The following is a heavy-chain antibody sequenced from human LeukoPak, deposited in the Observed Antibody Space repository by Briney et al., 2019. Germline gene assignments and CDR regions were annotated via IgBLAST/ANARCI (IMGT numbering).Heavy chain of an antibody. CDR2: IYYSGST. CDR1: GDSVSSSSYY. V-gene: IGHV4-30-4*08. Sequence: SETLSLTCTVSGDSVSSSSYYWGWIRQPPGKGLEWIGYIYYSGSTYYNPSLKSRVTISVDTSKNQFSLKLSSVTAADTAVYYCARRVVTGYNWFDPWGQGTLVTVSS. D-gene: IGHD2-21*02. CDR3: ARRVVTGYNWFDP. J-gene: IGHJ5*02.